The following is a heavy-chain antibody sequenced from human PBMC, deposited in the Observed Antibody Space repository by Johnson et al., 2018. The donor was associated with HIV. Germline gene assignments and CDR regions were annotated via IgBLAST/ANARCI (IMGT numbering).Heavy chain of an antibody. CDR1: GFIFNSYG. Sequence: QVQLVESGGGVVQPGGSLRLSFAASGFIFNSYGMHWVRQAPGKGLEWVAFIRYDGPNKYYADSAKGRFTISRDNSKNTLYLQMNSLRAEDTALYYCARQTLRAFDIWGQGTMVTVSS. J-gene: IGHJ3*02. CDR2: IRYDGPNK. V-gene: IGHV3-30*02. CDR3: ARQTLRAFDI.